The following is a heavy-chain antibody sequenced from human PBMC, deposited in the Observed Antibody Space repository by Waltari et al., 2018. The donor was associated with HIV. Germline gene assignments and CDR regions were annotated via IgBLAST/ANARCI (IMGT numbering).Heavy chain of an antibody. CDR1: GFIFSSYA. V-gene: IGHV3-23*01. D-gene: IGHD2-2*02. Sequence: EVQLLESGGGLVQPGGSLRLSCAASGFIFSSYAMSWVRQAPGKGLEWVSAITGSGGGKYCADSVKGRFTFSRDNSQNTLYLQINSLRAEDTAVYYCAKYLDCSGTSCYTPYFDYWGQGTLVTVSP. CDR3: AKYLDCSGTSCYTPYFDY. J-gene: IGHJ4*02. CDR2: ITGSGGGK.